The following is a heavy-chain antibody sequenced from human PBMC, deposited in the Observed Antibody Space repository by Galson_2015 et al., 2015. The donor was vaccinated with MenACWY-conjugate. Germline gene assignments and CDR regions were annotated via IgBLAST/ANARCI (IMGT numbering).Heavy chain of an antibody. CDR2: ITGSGGTT. V-gene: IGHV3-23*01. D-gene: IGHD5-12*01. CDR1: GFTFTTYA. J-gene: IGHJ4*02. Sequence: SLRLSCAASGFTFTTYAMSWVRQAPGKGLEWVSAITGSGGTTYYADSVKGRFTISRDNSENTLNLQMNSLRAEDTSLYYCARSTLGWLRNPLYWGQGTLVTVSS. CDR3: ARSTLGWLRNPLY.